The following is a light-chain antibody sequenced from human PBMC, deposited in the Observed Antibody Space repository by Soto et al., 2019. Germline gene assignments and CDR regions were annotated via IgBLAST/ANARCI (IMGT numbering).Light chain of an antibody. CDR2: DAS. CDR3: QHYSTFYQT. Sequence: DIQMTQSPSTLSASVGDRVTITCRASQSISRWLAWYQQKPGKAPKLLIFDASSLESGVPSRFCGRCSGTESTITVYSLLPDHFANYDCQHYSTFYQTCGQGTKVEIK. V-gene: IGKV1-5*01. CDR1: QSISRW. J-gene: IGKJ1*01.